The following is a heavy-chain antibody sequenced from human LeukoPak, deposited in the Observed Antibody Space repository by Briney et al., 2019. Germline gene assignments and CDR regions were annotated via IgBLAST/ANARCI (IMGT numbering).Heavy chain of an antibody. CDR1: GFTFTSYA. CDR3: VKDRPCETCMPMDA. Sequence: PGGSLRLSCAVSGFTFTSYAMSCVRQAPGKGLEWVSGLGRSGENRYYATSVRGRFSSSRDNSKDTVYLQMNSLRAEDTAIYYCVKDRPCETCMPMDAWGQGTTVTVSS. D-gene: IGHD2-2*01. V-gene: IGHV3-23*01. J-gene: IGHJ6*02. CDR2: LGRSGENR.